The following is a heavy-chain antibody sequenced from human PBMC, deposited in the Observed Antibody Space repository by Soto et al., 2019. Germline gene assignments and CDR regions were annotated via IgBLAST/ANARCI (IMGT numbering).Heavy chain of an antibody. D-gene: IGHD2-15*01. CDR1: GGSFSGYY. CDR3: ATNGGGSCSYCPDY. V-gene: IGHV4-34*01. J-gene: IGHJ4*02. Sequence: PSETLSLTCAVYGGSFSGYYWSWIRQPPGKGLEWIGEINHSGSTNYNPSLKSRVTISVDTSKNQFSLKLSSVTAADTAVYYCATNGGGSCSYCPDYWGQGTLVTVSS. CDR2: INHSGST.